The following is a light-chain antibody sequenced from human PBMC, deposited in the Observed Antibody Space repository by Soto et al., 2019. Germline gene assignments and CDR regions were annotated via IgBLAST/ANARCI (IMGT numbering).Light chain of an antibody. J-gene: IGLJ3*02. CDR2: EVS. CDR3: SSHPSSTWV. Sequence: QSVLTQPASVSESPGQSITISCTGTSSDVGGYNYVSWYQQHPGKAPKLIIYEVSNRPSGVSNRFSGSKSGNTASLTISGLQAEDEGDYYCSSHPSSTWVFGGGTKLTVL. V-gene: IGLV2-14*01. CDR1: SSDVGGYNY.